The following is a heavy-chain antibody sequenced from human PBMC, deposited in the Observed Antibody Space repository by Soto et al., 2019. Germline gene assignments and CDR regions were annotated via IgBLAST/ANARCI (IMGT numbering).Heavy chain of an antibody. CDR1: GFTFSSYG. CDR2: ISYDGSNK. CDR3: AKPRDILTGYYFDY. J-gene: IGHJ4*02. V-gene: IGHV3-30*18. Sequence: QVQLVESGGGVVQPGRSLRLSCAASGFTFSSYGMHWVRQAPGKGLEWVAVISYDGSNKYYADSVKGRFTISRDNSKNTLYLQMNSLRAEDTAGYYCAKPRDILTGYYFDYWGQGTLVTVSS. D-gene: IGHD3-9*01.